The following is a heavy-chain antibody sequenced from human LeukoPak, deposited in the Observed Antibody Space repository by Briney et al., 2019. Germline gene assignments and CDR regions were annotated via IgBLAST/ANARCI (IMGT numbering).Heavy chain of an antibody. D-gene: IGHD5-12*01. Sequence: GGSLRLSCAASGFTFDDYAMHWVRQAPGKGLEWVSGISWNRGSIGYADSVKGRFTISRDNAKNSLYLQMNSLRAEDTALYYCAKDMGGYDDDSGFDYWGQGTLVTVSS. V-gene: IGHV3-9*01. CDR2: ISWNRGSI. J-gene: IGHJ4*02. CDR3: AKDMGGYDDDSGFDY. CDR1: GFTFDDYA.